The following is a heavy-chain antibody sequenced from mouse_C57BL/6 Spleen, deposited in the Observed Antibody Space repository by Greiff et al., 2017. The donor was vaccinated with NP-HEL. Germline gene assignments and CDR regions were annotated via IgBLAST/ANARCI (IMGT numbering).Heavy chain of an antibody. CDR3: AKFYYGSSYRYFDV. V-gene: IGHV5-17*01. CDR2: ISSGSSTI. Sequence: EVQVVESGGGLVKPGGSLKLSCAASGFTFSDYGMHWVRQAPEKGLEWVAYISSGSSTIYYVDTVKGRFTISRDNAKNTLFLQMTSLRSEDTAMYYCAKFYYGSSYRYFDVWGTGTTVTVSS. J-gene: IGHJ1*03. CDR1: GFTFSDYG. D-gene: IGHD1-1*01.